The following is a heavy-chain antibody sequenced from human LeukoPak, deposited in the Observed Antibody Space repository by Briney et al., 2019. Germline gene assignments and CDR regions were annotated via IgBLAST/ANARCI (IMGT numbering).Heavy chain of an antibody. CDR2: IYTSGST. CDR3: ARGRGQLWLVYFDY. CDR1: GGSISSYY. J-gene: IGHJ4*02. Sequence: SETLSLTCTVSGGSISSYYWSWIRQPAGKGLEWIGRIYTSGSTNYNPSLKSRVTMSVDTSKNQFSLKLSSVTAADTAVYYCARGRGQLWLVYFDYWGQGTLVTVSS. V-gene: IGHV4-4*07. D-gene: IGHD5-18*01.